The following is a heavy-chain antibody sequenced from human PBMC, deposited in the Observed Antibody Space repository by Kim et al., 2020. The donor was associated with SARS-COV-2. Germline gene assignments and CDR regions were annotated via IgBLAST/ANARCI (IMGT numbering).Heavy chain of an antibody. CDR1: GFTFSSYG. CDR2: ISASGGST. J-gene: IGHJ4*02. Sequence: GGSLRLSCAASGFTFSSYGMGWVRQAPGKGLEWISSISASGGSTYYADSVRGRFTISRDNSKNALYLQMNGLSAEDTAVYYCAKPWRGQGDFWTFDYWGQGTLLTVSS. CDR3: AKPWRGQGDFWTFDY. V-gene: IGHV3-23*01. D-gene: IGHD2-21*02.